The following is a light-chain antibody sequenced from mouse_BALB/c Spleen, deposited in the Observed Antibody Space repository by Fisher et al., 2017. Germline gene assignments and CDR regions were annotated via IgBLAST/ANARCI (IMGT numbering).Light chain of an antibody. Sequence: IVLTQSPAIMSASPGEKVTMTCSASSSVSYMYWYQQKPGSSPRLLIYDTSNLASGVPARFSGSGSGTSYSLTISRMEAEDAATYYCQQRSSYPPTFGGGTKLEIK. CDR3: QQRSSYPPT. CDR1: SSVSY. J-gene: IGKJ2*01. CDR2: DTS. V-gene: IGKV4-55*01.